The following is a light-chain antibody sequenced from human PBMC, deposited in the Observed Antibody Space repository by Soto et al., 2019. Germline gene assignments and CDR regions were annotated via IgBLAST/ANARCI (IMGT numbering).Light chain of an antibody. CDR1: SSNIGAGYD. V-gene: IGLV1-40*01. J-gene: IGLJ1*01. CDR2: GNS. Sequence: QSVLTQPPSVSGAPGQRVPISCTGRSSNIGAGYDVHWYQQLPGTAPKLLIYGNSNRPSGVPDRFSGSKSGTSASLAITGLQAEDEADYYCQSYDSSLSGSGVFGTGTKVTVL. CDR3: QSYDSSLSGSGV.